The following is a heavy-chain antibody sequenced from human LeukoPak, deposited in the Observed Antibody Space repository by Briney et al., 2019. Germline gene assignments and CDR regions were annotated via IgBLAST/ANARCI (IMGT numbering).Heavy chain of an antibody. CDR2: IYHSGST. CDR1: GGSISSSNW. J-gene: IGHJ4*02. V-gene: IGHV4-4*02. Sequence: PSETLSLTCAVSGGSISSSNWWSWVRQPPGKGLEWIGEIYHSGSTNYNPSLKSRVTISVDKSKNQFSLKLSSVTAADTAVYYCARVNVLVFRVFDYWGQGTLVTVSS. CDR3: ARVNVLVFRVFDY. D-gene: IGHD3-3*02.